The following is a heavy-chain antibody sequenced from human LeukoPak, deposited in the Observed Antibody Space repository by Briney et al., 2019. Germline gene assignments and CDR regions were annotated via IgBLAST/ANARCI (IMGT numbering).Heavy chain of an antibody. CDR2: IYSGGST. CDR1: GFTVSSNY. V-gene: IGHV3-53*01. J-gene: IGHJ4*02. Sequence: PGGSLRLSCAASGFTVSSNYMSWVRQAPGKGLEWVSVIYSGGSTYYADSLKGRFTISRDNSKNTLYLQMNSLRAEDTAVYYCARDVDKEYSRIDYWGQGTLVTVSS. CDR3: ARDVDKEYSRIDY. D-gene: IGHD6-6*01.